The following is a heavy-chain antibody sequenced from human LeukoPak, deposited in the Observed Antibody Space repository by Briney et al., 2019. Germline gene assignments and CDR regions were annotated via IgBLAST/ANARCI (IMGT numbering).Heavy chain of an antibody. CDR1: GFTFTNYW. CDR3: WIHASRWFGEPHFDY. CDR2: IKQDRSEK. Sequence: GGSLRLSCAASGFTFTNYWMSWVRQAPGKGLELVANIKQDRSEKYYVDSVKGRFAISRDNAKNSLYLQMNSLRAEDTALYYCWIHASRWFGEPHFDYWGQGTLVTVSS. V-gene: IGHV3-7*03. J-gene: IGHJ4*02. D-gene: IGHD3-10*01.